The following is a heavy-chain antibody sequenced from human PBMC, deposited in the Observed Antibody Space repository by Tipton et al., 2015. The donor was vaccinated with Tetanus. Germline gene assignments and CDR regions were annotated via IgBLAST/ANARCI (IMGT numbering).Heavy chain of an antibody. Sequence: TLSLTCAVYGASFSDYYWSWIRQAPGKGLEWIGEINHSGNTNHNPSLKSRVTLSIDTSKNQFSLKMTSVTAADTAVYFCEGDDYYETSLRDYYGEEVWGQGTTVTVSS. D-gene: IGHD3-16*01. V-gene: IGHV4-34*01. CDR2: INHSGNT. CDR3: EGDDYYETSLRDYYGEEV. CDR1: GASFSDYY. J-gene: IGHJ6*02.